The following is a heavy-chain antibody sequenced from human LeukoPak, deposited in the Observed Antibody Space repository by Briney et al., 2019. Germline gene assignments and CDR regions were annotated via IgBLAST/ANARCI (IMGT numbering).Heavy chain of an antibody. J-gene: IGHJ4*02. CDR3: ARDYQSWSGDYTVGIFDY. Sequence: GGSLRLSCAASGFTLSNYAMNWLRQAPGKGLEWVTITSSDGRNQNYGNSVKGGFTIARDNSKNAMYVKMKSLRAEDTAVYFCARDYQSWSGDYTVGIFDYWGQGALVIVSS. CDR1: GFTLSNYA. CDR2: TSSDGRNQ. D-gene: IGHD3-3*01. V-gene: IGHV3-30*04.